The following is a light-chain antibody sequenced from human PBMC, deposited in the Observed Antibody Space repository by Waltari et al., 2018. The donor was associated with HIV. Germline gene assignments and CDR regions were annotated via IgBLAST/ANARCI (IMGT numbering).Light chain of an antibody. Sequence: SYVLTQPPSVSVAPGQTARITCGGNNIGRKRLHWYQQKPGQAPVLVVYDDSDRPSGIPERFSGSNSGNTATLTISRVEAGDEADYYCQVWDSSSDHRVFGGGTKLTVL. CDR1: NIGRKR. CDR2: DDS. J-gene: IGLJ3*02. CDR3: QVWDSSSDHRV. V-gene: IGLV3-21*02.